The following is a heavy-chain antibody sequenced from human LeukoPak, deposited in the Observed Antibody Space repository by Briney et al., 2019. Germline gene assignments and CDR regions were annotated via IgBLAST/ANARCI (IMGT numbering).Heavy chain of an antibody. J-gene: IGHJ6*03. CDR2: FSGSGGTT. V-gene: IGHV3-23*01. D-gene: IGHD2-8*01. Sequence: PGGSLRLSCAASGFTFDRYTSHWVRQAPGRGLEWVSGFSGSGGTTYDADSVRGRFTISRDNSKNTLYLQMNSLRAEDTAVYYCAIGNRCTSPNCLGYYYFYMDVWGKGTTVTVSS. CDR1: GFTFDRYT. CDR3: AIGNRCTSPNCLGYYYFYMDV.